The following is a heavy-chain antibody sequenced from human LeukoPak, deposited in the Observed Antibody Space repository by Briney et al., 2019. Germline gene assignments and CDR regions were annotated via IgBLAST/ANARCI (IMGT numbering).Heavy chain of an antibody. CDR3: ARNTTEVVTAKWFDP. J-gene: IGHJ5*02. V-gene: IGHV4-38-2*01. D-gene: IGHD2-21*02. Sequence: PSETLSLTCAVSGYSISSGDYWGWIRQPPGKGLEWIGSIYHSGSTHYNPSLKSRVTISVDTSKDQFSLKLSSVTAADTAVYYCARNTTEVVTAKWFDPWGQGTLVTVSS. CDR1: GYSISSGDY. CDR2: IYHSGST.